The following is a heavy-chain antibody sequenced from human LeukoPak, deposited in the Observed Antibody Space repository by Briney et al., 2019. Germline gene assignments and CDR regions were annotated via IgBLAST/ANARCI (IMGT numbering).Heavy chain of an antibody. CDR3: ARDLYSSGWTDAFDI. J-gene: IGHJ3*02. CDR1: GYTFIGYY. CDR2: VNPNSGGT. D-gene: IGHD6-19*01. Sequence: ASVNVSCKASGYTFIGYYVHWVRQAPGQGLEWMGWVNPNSGGTDYAQKFQGRVSMTRDTSINTAYMELSRLTSDDTAVYYCARDLYSSGWTDAFDIWGQGTMVTVSS. V-gene: IGHV1-2*02.